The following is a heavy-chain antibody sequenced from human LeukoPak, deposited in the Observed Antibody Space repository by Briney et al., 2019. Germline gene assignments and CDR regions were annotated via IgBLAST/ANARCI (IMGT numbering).Heavy chain of an antibody. CDR2: INWNGGST. Sequence: GGSLRLSCAASGFTFDDYGMRWVRQAPGKGLGWVSVINWNGGSTGYADSVKGRFTISRDNAKNSLYLQMNSLRAEDTAVYYCAKEGLDYGGNSCFDYWGQGTLVTVSS. CDR3: AKEGLDYGGNSCFDY. V-gene: IGHV3-20*04. CDR1: GFTFDDYG. J-gene: IGHJ4*02. D-gene: IGHD4-23*01.